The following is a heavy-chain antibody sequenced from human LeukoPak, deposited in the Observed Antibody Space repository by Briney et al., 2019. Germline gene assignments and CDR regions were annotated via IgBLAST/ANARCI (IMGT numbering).Heavy chain of an antibody. CDR2: IYPGDSDT. CDR1: GYSFTSYW. J-gene: IGHJ5*02. V-gene: IGHV5-51*01. CDR3: ARLITMVRGVITPNQDNWFDP. D-gene: IGHD3-10*01. Sequence: GESLKISCKGSGYSFTSYWIGWVRQMPGKGLEWMGIIYPGDSDTRYSPSFQGQVTISADKSISTAYLQWSSLKASDTAMYYCARLITMVRGVITPNQDNWFDPWGQGTPVTVSS.